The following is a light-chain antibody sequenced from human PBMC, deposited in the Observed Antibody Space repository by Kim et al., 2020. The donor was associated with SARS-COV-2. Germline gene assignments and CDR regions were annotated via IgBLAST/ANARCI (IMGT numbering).Light chain of an antibody. CDR3: QAWDSSTEV. V-gene: IGLV3-1*01. Sequence: SVSPGQTASITCSGEKLGDKYACWYQQKPGQSPGLVIYQDSKRPSGIPERFSGSNSGNTATLTISGTQAMDEADYHCQAWDSSTEVFGGGTQLTVL. J-gene: IGLJ2*01. CDR1: KLGDKY. CDR2: QDS.